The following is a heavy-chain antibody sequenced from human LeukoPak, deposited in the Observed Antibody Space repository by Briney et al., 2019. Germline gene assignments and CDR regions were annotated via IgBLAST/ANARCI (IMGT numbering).Heavy chain of an antibody. CDR1: GGSISSGGYY. CDR2: IYYSGST. CDR3: ARGHDSSGYYRNYYYGMDV. Sequence: SETLSLTCTVSGGSISSGGYYWSWIRQHPGKGLEWIGYIYYSGSTYYNPSLKSRVTISVDTSKNQFSLKLSSVTAADTAVYHCARGHDSSGYYRNYYYGMDVWGQGTTVTVSS. D-gene: IGHD3-22*01. V-gene: IGHV4-31*03. J-gene: IGHJ6*02.